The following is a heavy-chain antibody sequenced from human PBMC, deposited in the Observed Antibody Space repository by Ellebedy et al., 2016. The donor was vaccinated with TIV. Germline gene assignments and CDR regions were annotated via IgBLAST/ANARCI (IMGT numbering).Heavy chain of an antibody. Sequence: ASVKVSCKASGFTFTRYYMHWVRQAPGQGIEWMGIINPSGGDRSYAQKFQGRVTMTRDTSTSTVYMELSSLRSDDTAVYYCARADTAMLTSPFDYWGQGTLVTVSS. J-gene: IGHJ4*02. V-gene: IGHV1-46*01. CDR1: GFTFTRYY. D-gene: IGHD5-18*01. CDR2: INPSGGDR. CDR3: ARADTAMLTSPFDY.